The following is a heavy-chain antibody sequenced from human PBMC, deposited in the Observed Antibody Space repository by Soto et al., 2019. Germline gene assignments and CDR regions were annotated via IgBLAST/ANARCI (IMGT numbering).Heavy chain of an antibody. J-gene: IGHJ4*02. CDR2: IKQDGSEK. CDR1: GFTFSSYW. D-gene: IGHD3-3*02. CDR3: ARDRLASGYFDY. Sequence: WSLRLSCAASGFTFSSYWMSWVRQAPGKGLEWVANIKQDGSEKYYVDSVKGRFTISRDNAKNSLYLQMNSLRAEDTAVYHCARDRLASGYFDYWGQGTLVTVSS. V-gene: IGHV3-7*03.